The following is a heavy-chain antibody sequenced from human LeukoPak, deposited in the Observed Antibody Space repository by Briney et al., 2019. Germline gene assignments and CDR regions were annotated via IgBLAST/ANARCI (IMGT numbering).Heavy chain of an antibody. V-gene: IGHV3-48*03. J-gene: IGHJ3*02. Sequence: PGGSLRLSCAASGFTFSSYEMNWVRQAPGKGLEWVSYISSSGSTIYYGDSVKGRFTISRDNAKNSLYLQMNSLRAEDTAVYYCARAGRYSYDSSGYYYDAFDIWGQGTMVTVSS. CDR2: ISSSGSTI. CDR3: ARAGRYSYDSSGYYYDAFDI. CDR1: GFTFSSYE. D-gene: IGHD3-22*01.